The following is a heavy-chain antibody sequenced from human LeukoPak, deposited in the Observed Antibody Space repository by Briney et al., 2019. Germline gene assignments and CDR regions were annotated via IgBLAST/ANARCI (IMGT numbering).Heavy chain of an antibody. CDR2: IYPGDSDT. Sequence: GESLKISCKGSGHSFTSYWIGWVRQMPGKGLEWMGIIYPGDSDTRYSPSFQGQVTISADKSISTAYLQWSSLKASDTAMYYCARSAARPLNWFDPWGQGTLVTVSS. CDR1: GHSFTSYW. J-gene: IGHJ5*02. V-gene: IGHV5-51*01. D-gene: IGHD6-6*01. CDR3: ARSAARPLNWFDP.